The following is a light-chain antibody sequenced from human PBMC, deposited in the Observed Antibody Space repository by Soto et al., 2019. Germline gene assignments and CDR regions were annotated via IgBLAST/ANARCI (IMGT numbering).Light chain of an antibody. CDR3: CSYTRSSSLV. V-gene: IGLV2-23*02. CDR2: EVN. Sequence: QSVLAQPASVAGSPGQRITISCTGTSSDVGIYDLVSWYQHFPGKAPKLMIYEVNKGPSGDSNRFSGSKSGSTTSLTISGLQADDEADYYCCSYTRSSSLVFGTGTKVTI. CDR1: SSDVGIYDL. J-gene: IGLJ1*01.